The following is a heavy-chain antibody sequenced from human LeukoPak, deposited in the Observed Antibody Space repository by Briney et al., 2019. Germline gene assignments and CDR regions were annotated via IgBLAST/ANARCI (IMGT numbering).Heavy chain of an antibody. CDR3: ARIPRDFWSGYYSGFDS. J-gene: IGHJ4*02. CDR2: IYYSGNT. Sequence: SETLSLTCTVSRGSISNYYWSWIRQPPGKGLEWIAYIYYSGNTNYNPSLKSRLTISIDTSKNQFSLKLSSVTAADTAVYYCARIPRDFWSGYYSGFDSWGQGTLVTVSS. D-gene: IGHD3-3*01. CDR1: RGSISNYY. V-gene: IGHV4-59*01.